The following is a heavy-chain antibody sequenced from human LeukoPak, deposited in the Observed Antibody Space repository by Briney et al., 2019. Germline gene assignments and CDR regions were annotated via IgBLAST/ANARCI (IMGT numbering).Heavy chain of an antibody. CDR1: GCTFSSYA. CDR3: ARDVLAGPGGTLLGYFDY. CDR2: IIPIFGTA. Sequence: KISCKGSGCTFSSYAISWVRQAPGQGLEWMGGIIPIFGTANYAQKFQGRVTITADESTSTAYMELSSLRSEDTAVYYCARDVLAGPGGTLLGYFDYWGQGTLVTVSS. V-gene: IGHV1-69*01. D-gene: IGHD1-14*01. J-gene: IGHJ4*02.